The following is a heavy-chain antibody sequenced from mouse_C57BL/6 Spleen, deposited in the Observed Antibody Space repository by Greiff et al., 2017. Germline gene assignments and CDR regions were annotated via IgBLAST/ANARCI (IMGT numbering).Heavy chain of an antibody. D-gene: IGHD1-1*01. V-gene: IGHV2-5*01. CDR2: IWRGGST. Sequence: VNLVESGPGLVQPSQSLSITCTVSGFSLTSYGVHWVRQSPGKGLEWLGVIWRGGSTDYNAAFMSRLSITKDNSKSQVFFKMNSLQADDTAIYYCAKNGLLRTDAMDYWGQGTSVTVSS. CDR1: GFSLTSYG. J-gene: IGHJ4*01. CDR3: AKNGLLRTDAMDY.